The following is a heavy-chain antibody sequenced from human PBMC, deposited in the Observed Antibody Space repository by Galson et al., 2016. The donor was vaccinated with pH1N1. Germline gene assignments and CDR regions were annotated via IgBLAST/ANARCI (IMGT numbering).Heavy chain of an antibody. CDR3: ARDRGMGLIHDY. J-gene: IGHJ4*02. V-gene: IGHV3-7*01. D-gene: IGHD5-18*01. Sequence: SLRLSCAASGFTFNSYWMSWVRQAPGKGLEWVANINEDGTGKYYVDSVRGRFTISRDNAKTSLYLQMNSLRAEDTAVYYCARDRGMGLIHDYWGQGTLVIVSS. CDR1: GFTFNSYW. CDR2: INEDGTGK.